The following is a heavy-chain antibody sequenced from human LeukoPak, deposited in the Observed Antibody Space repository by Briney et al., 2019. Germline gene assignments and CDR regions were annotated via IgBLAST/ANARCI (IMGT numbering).Heavy chain of an antibody. CDR1: GFTFSSEA. D-gene: IGHD5-18*01. Sequence: GGSLRLSCAVSGFTFSSEAMGWVRQLPGGGLEWVSTISPAGGTTYYAESMKGRFTISRDNAKNSLYLQMNSLRAEDTAVYYCARHRIGDRAMVKDYYYYYMDVWGKGTTVTVSS. J-gene: IGHJ6*03. CDR2: ISPAGGTT. V-gene: IGHV3-23*01. CDR3: ARHRIGDRAMVKDYYYYYMDV.